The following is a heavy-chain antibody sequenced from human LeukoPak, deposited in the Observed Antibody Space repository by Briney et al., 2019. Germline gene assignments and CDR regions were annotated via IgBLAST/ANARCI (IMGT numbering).Heavy chain of an antibody. CDR1: GGTFSSYA. V-gene: IGHV1-69*13. CDR3: ARDRAVAGFHLEAY. CDR2: IIPIFGTA. Sequence: SVKVSCKASGGTFSSYAISWVRQAPGQGLEWMGGIIPIFGTANYAQKFQGRVTITADESTSTAYMELSSLRSEDTAVYFCARDRAVAGFHLEAYWGQGTLVTVSS. D-gene: IGHD6-19*01. J-gene: IGHJ4*02.